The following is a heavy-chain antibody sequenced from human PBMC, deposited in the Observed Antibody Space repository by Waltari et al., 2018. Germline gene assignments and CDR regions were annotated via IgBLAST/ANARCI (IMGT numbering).Heavy chain of an antibody. Sequence: QVQLVESGGGVVQPGGSLRLSCAASGFTFSSYGMHWVRQAPGKGLEWVAFIRYDGSNKYYAASVKGRFTISRDNSKNTRYLQMNSLRAEDTAVYYCAKGRIAEGGLDYYYYMDVWGKGTTVTISS. J-gene: IGHJ6*03. D-gene: IGHD6-13*01. CDR2: IRYDGSNK. CDR3: AKGRIAEGGLDYYYYMDV. CDR1: GFTFSSYG. V-gene: IGHV3-30*02.